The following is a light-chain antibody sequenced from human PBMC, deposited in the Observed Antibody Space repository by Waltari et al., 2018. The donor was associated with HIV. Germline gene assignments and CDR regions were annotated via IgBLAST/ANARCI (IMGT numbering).Light chain of an antibody. CDR1: SSTLGAHYA. CDR2: GNS. V-gene: IGLV1-40*01. Sequence: QSVLTQPPSVSGAPGQRVTLSSPGSSSTLGAHYAVHWYQQLPGTAPKVLIYGNSDRPSGVPDRFSGSKSATSASLVITGLQAEDEGTYYCQSYDSSLSGWVFGGGTKLTVL. J-gene: IGLJ3*02. CDR3: QSYDSSLSGWV.